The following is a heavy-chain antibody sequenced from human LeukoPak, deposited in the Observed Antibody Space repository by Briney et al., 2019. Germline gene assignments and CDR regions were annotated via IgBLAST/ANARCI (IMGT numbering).Heavy chain of an antibody. Sequence: SETRSLTFTVSGGSISRYYWSWIRQPPGTGLEWIGYIYYTGRADYNPSLKSRVSTSVDTSKNQFSLRVNSMTAADTAVYYCARGDFWSCAPKVWGQGTLVTVSS. D-gene: IGHD3-3*01. CDR3: ARGDFWSCAPKV. CDR1: GGSISRYY. V-gene: IGHV4-59*01. J-gene: IGHJ4*01. CDR2: IYYTGRA.